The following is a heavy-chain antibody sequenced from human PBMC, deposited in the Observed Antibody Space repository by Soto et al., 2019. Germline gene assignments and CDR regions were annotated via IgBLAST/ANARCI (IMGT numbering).Heavy chain of an antibody. CDR2: INAGNGNT. J-gene: IGHJ6*02. D-gene: IGHD2-2*01. CDR1: GYTFTSYA. CDR3: ARVRCSSTSCYYYYGMDV. V-gene: IGHV1-3*01. Sequence: QVQLVQSGAEVKKPGASVKVSCKASGYTFTSYAMHWVRQAPGQRLEWMGWINAGNGNTKYSQKFQGRVTITRDTSASTAYMELSSLRSEDTAVYYCARVRCSSTSCYYYYGMDVWGQGTTVTVSS.